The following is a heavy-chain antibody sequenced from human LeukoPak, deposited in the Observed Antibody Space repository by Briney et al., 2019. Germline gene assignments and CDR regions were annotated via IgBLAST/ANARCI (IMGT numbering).Heavy chain of an antibody. CDR3: AREGGGTTAFDY. J-gene: IGHJ4*02. D-gene: IGHD1-14*01. CDR2: IKQDGSEK. Sequence: GGSLRLSCAASGFTFSSYAMSWVRQAPGKGLEWVANIKQDGSEKYYVDSVKGRFTISRDNAKNSLYLQMNSLRAEDTAVYYCAREGGGTTAFDYWGQGTLVTVSS. CDR1: GFTFSSYA. V-gene: IGHV3-7*01.